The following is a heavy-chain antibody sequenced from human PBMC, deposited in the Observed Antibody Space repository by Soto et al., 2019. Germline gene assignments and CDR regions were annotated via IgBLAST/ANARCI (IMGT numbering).Heavy chain of an antibody. Sequence: ASVKVSCKASGYTFTSYGISWVRQAPGQGLEWMGWISAYNGNTNYAQKLQGRVTMTTDTSTSTAYMELRSLRSDDTAVYYCARVLRYYDSSGYYFDYWGQGPLVTVSS. CDR2: ISAYNGNT. J-gene: IGHJ4*02. CDR1: GYTFTSYG. D-gene: IGHD3-22*01. CDR3: ARVLRYYDSSGYYFDY. V-gene: IGHV1-18*01.